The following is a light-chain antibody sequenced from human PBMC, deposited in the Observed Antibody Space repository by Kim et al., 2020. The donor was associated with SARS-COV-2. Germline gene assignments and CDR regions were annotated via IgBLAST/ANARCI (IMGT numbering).Light chain of an antibody. CDR2: AAS. J-gene: IGKJ1*01. CDR1: QSISSY. CDR3: QQSYSTPRT. V-gene: IGKV1-39*01. Sequence: ASVGDRVTITCRASQSISSYLNWYQQKPGKVPKLLIYAASSLQSGVPSRFSGSGSGTDFTLTISSLQPEDFATYYCQQSYSTPRTFGQGTKVEIK.